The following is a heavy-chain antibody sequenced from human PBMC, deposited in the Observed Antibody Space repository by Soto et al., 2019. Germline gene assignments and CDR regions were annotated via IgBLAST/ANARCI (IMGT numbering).Heavy chain of an antibody. D-gene: IGHD3-10*01. CDR2: ISGTSKTI. Sequence: EVQLVESGGRLVRPGGSLRLSCVVSGFNFSNDTMNWVRQAPGKGLEWLSYISGTSKTIYYADSVGGRFTISRDNAKNSLYLQTNSLRDDATAVYYWARGKLHDSGIYRSYYYDGLDVWGQGTTVTVSS. V-gene: IGHV3-48*02. J-gene: IGHJ6*02. CDR1: GFNFSNDT. CDR3: ARGKLHDSGIYRSYYYDGLDV.